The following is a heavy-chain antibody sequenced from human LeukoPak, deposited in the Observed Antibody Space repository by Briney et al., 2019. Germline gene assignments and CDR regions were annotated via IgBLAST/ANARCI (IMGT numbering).Heavy chain of an antibody. V-gene: IGHV4-34*01. CDR2: INHSGST. D-gene: IGHD3-10*01. CDR1: GGSFSGYY. CDR3: ARGRYGSALDY. Sequence: SETLSHTCAVYGGSFSGYYWSWIRQPPGKGLEWIGEINHSGSTNYNPSLKSRVTISVDTSKNQFSLKLSSVTAADTAVYYCARGRYGSALDYWGQGTLVTVSS. J-gene: IGHJ4*02.